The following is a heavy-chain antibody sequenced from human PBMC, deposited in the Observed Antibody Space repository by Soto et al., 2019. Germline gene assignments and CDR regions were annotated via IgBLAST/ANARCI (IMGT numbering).Heavy chain of an antibody. D-gene: IGHD5-12*01. CDR2: INAGIGDT. V-gene: IGHV1-3*01. CDR1: GYTFTSYA. Sequence: ASVKVSWKASGYTFTSYAMHWVRQAPGQRLEWMGWINAGIGDTEYSEKFQGRVTITRDKSASTAYMELRSLRSEDTAVYYCARDSKWLPKENRYYHYGMDVWGQGTTVTVSS. CDR3: ARDSKWLPKENRYYHYGMDV. J-gene: IGHJ6*02.